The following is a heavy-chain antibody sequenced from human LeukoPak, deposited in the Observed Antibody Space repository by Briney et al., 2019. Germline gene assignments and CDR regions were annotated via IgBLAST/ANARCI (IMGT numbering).Heavy chain of an antibody. CDR3: ARVIYCSSTTCPAVDAFDI. D-gene: IGHD2-2*01. V-gene: IGHV4-34*01. Sequence: PSETLSLTCTVSGGSLASYYWSWIRQPPGKGLEWIGEINHSGSTNYNPSLKSRVTISVDTSKNQFSLKLSSVTAADTAVYYCARVIYCSSTTCPAVDAFDIWGQGTMVTVSS. J-gene: IGHJ3*02. CDR1: GGSLASYY. CDR2: INHSGST.